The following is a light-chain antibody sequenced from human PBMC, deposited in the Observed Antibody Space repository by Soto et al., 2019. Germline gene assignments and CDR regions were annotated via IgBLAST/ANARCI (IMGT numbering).Light chain of an antibody. Sequence: QSALTQPASVSGSPGQSITISCTGTRSDVGDYNYVSWYQQHPGKAPRLMIYDVTNRPSGVSNRFSGSKSGNSASLTISGLQADDEADYYCGSYTSNNTVVFGGGTKLTVL. CDR2: DVT. CDR1: RSDVGDYNY. CDR3: GSYTSNNTVV. J-gene: IGLJ2*01. V-gene: IGLV2-14*01.